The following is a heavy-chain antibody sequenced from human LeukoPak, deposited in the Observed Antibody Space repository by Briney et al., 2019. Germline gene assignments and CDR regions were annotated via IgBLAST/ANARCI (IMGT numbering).Heavy chain of an antibody. CDR2: ISYDGSNK. D-gene: IGHD6-19*01. J-gene: IGHJ4*02. Sequence: GGSLRLSCAASGFTFSSYAMHWVRQAPGKGLEWVAVISYDGSNKYYADSVKGRFTISRDNSKHTLYLQMNSLRAQETAVYYCARVAVAEFYYFDFWGQGTVVTVSS. V-gene: IGHV3-30*04. CDR3: ARVAVAEFYYFDF. CDR1: GFTFSSYA.